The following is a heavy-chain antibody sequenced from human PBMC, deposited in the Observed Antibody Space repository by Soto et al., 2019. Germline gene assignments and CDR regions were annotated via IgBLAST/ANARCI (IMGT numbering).Heavy chain of an antibody. J-gene: IGHJ6*02. CDR3: VPRGPNFYYYGVDV. Sequence: QLQLQESGPGLVKPSETLSLTCAVSGDSISSSSYYWGWIRQPPGKGLEWIGSIYSSWNTYYNPSLKSRVTISVDTSRNQFSLKLTSVTAADTAVYYCVPRGPNFYYYGVDVWGQGTTVTVSS. CDR1: GDSISSSSYY. CDR2: IYSSWNT. D-gene: IGHD2-2*01. V-gene: IGHV4-39*01.